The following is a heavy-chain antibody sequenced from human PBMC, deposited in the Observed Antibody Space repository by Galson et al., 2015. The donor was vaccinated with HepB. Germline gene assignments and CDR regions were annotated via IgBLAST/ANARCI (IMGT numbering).Heavy chain of an antibody. CDR2: IWYDGSNK. CDR3: ARMYYDFWSGYSTYFDY. D-gene: IGHD3-3*01. CDR1: GFNFDAYA. Sequence: SLRLSCAASGFNFDAYAMHWVRQAPGKGLEWVAVIWYDGSNKYYADSVKGRFTISRDNSKNTLYLQMNSLRAEDTAVYYCARMYYDFWSGYSTYFDYWGQGTLVTVSS. V-gene: IGHV3-33*08. J-gene: IGHJ4*02.